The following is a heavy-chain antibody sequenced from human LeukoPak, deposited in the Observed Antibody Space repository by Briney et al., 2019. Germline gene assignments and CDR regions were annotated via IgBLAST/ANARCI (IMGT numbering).Heavy chain of an antibody. Sequence: PSETLSLTCAVYGGSFSGYYWSWIRQPPGKGLEWIGEINHSGSTNYNPSLKSRVTISVDTSKNQFSLKLSSVTAADTAVYYYARGLGYCSSTSCFFGYWGQGTLVTVSS. D-gene: IGHD2-2*01. V-gene: IGHV4-34*01. J-gene: IGHJ4*02. CDR1: GGSFSGYY. CDR2: INHSGST. CDR3: ARGLGYCSSTSCFFGY.